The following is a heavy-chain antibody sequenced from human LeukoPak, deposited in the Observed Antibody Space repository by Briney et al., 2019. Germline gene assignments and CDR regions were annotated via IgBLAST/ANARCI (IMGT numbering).Heavy chain of an antibody. J-gene: IGHJ4*02. CDR3: ASFWTSRGY. CDR1: GFTFSSYW. CDR2: ISYDGSNK. D-gene: IGHD3/OR15-3a*01. Sequence: GGSLRLSCAASGFTFSSYWMSWVRQAPGKGLEWVAVISYDGSNKYYADSVKGRFTISRDNSKNTLYLQMNSLRAEDTAVYYCASFWTSRGYWGQGTLVTVSS. V-gene: IGHV3-30*01.